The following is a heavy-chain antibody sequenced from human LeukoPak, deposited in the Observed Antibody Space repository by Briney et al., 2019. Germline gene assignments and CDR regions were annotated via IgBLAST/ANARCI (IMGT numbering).Heavy chain of an antibody. CDR2: FNTYTGNP. Sequence: ASVRVSFKASGYSFTTYGMNWVPQAPGQGLEWMGWFNTYTGNPTYAQGFTGRFVFSMDTSASIAYMQISSLKAEDMAMYYLLLWFGETPDYYYMDVWGKGTTVTVSS. V-gene: IGHV7-81*01. D-gene: IGHD3-10*01. CDR3: LLWFGETPDYYYMDV. J-gene: IGHJ6*03. CDR1: GYSFTTYG.